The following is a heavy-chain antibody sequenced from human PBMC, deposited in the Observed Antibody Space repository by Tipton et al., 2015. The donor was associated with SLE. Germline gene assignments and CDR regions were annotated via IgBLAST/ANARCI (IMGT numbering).Heavy chain of an antibody. J-gene: IGHJ6*04. CDR3: ARLQYIFAGMDV. V-gene: IGHV4-34*08. CDR1: GFTFNKAW. D-gene: IGHD3-3*01. Sequence: LRLSCVVSGFTFNKAWMSWVRQAPGKGLEWIGEINHSGSANYNPSLKSRVTISVDTSKNQFSLQLSSATAADTAVYYCARLQYIFAGMDVWGKGTTVTVSS. CDR2: INHSGSA.